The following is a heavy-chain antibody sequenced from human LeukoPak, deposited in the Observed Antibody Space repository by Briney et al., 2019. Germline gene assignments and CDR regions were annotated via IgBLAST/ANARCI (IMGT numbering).Heavy chain of an antibody. CDR3: ARDHDYGGNLLFDY. D-gene: IGHD4-23*01. CDR1: GGSISSIIYC. CDR2: ICTSGST. Sequence: SETLSLTCTVSGGSISSIIYCWNWIRQPAGKGLDWIGRICTSGSTSYKPSLETRVTISVDTSKNQFSLKLTSVTAADTAVYYCARDHDYGGNLLFDYWGQGTLVTVSS. J-gene: IGHJ4*02. V-gene: IGHV4-61*02.